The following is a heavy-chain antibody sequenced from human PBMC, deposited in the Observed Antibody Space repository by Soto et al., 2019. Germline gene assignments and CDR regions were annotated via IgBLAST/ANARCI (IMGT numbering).Heavy chain of an antibody. CDR1: GGSISSSSYY. D-gene: IGHD6-6*01. V-gene: IGHV4-39*01. CDR2: IYYSGST. Sequence: QLQLQESGPGLVKPSETLSLTCTVSGGSISSSSYYWGWIRQPPGKGLEWIGSIYYSGSTYYNPSLKSRVTISVDTSKNQFSLKLSSVTAADTAVYYSAAISSSPPYYYYYMDVWGKGTTVTVSS. CDR3: AAISSSPPYYYYYMDV. J-gene: IGHJ6*03.